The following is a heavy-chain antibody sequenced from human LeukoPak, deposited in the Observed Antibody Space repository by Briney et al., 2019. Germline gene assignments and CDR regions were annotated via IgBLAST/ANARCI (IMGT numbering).Heavy chain of an antibody. Sequence: PGGSLRLSCAASGFTFDDYAMHWVRQAPGKGLEWVSGISWNSGSIGYADSVKGRFTISRDNAKNSLYLQMNSPRAEDTALYYCAKDISSSWYESYGMDVWGQGTTVTVSS. CDR1: GFTFDDYA. D-gene: IGHD6-13*01. CDR2: ISWNSGSI. CDR3: AKDISSSWYESYGMDV. J-gene: IGHJ6*02. V-gene: IGHV3-9*01.